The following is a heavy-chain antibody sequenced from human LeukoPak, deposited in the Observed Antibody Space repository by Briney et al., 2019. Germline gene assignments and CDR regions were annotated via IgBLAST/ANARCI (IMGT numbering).Heavy chain of an antibody. J-gene: IGHJ5*02. CDR1: GFTFSSYS. CDR3: AKDEVVPAATLNWFDP. V-gene: IGHV3-48*01. D-gene: IGHD2-2*01. Sequence: GGSLRLSCAASGFTFSSYSMNWVRQAPGKGLEWVSYISSSSSTIYYADSVKGRFTISRDNSKNTLYLQMNSLRAEDTAVYYCAKDEVVPAATLNWFDPWGQGTLVTVSS. CDR2: ISSSSSTI.